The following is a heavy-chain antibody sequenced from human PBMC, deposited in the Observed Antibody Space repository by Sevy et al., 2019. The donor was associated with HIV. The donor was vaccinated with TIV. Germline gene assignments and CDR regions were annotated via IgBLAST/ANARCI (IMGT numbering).Heavy chain of an antibody. CDR1: GFTFSDYS. Sequence: GGSLRLSCAASGFTFSDYSMNWVRQAPGKGLEWVSSISSRSTFTYDADSLKGRFTISRDNAKNSLYLQMNSLRVEDTAVYYGAREGYSRPFDPWGQGTLVTVSS. V-gene: IGHV3-21*01. D-gene: IGHD4-4*01. CDR3: AREGYSRPFDP. CDR2: ISSRSTFT. J-gene: IGHJ5*02.